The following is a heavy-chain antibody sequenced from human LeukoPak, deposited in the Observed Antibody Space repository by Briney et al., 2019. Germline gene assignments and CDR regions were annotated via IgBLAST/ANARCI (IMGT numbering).Heavy chain of an antibody. CDR1: GYSFTSYW. V-gene: IGHV5-51*01. CDR3: ARRYNDYGDYFAFDI. Sequence: GESLKISCKGSGYSFTSYWIGWVRQMPGKGLEWMGIIYPGDSDTRYSPSFQGQVTISAEKSISTAYLQWSSLKASDTAMYYCARRYNDYGDYFAFDIWGQGTMVTVSS. CDR2: IYPGDSDT. D-gene: IGHD4-17*01. J-gene: IGHJ3*02.